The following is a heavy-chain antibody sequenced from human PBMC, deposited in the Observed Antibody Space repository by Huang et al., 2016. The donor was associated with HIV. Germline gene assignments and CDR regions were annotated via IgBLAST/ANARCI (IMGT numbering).Heavy chain of an antibody. CDR3: ARHFGSWSGYFDS. J-gene: IGHJ4*02. V-gene: IGHV4-39*01. D-gene: IGHD3-10*01. CDR1: GGSITDSNYY. Sequence: QLQLQESGPGLVRPSETLSLICTVSGGSITDSNYYWGWIRQPPGKGLEWIGGIYDSGEPDYNPSLKSRVTMSVDTSKNRFSLDIRSVAVADTAIYYCARHFGSWSGYFDSWGQGTLFPVSS. CDR2: IYDSGEP.